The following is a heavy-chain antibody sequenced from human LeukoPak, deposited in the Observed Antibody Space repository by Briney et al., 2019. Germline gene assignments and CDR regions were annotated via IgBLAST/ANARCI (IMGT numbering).Heavy chain of an antibody. CDR1: GYTFTSYA. Sequence: ASVTVSCTASGYTFTSYAMNWVRQAPGQGLEWMGWINTNTGNPTYAQGFAGRFVFSLDTSVSTAYLQISSLKAEDTAVYYCARGNPFLNYVFDYWGQGTLVTVSS. CDR2: INTNTGNP. D-gene: IGHD1-7*01. V-gene: IGHV7-4-1*02. J-gene: IGHJ4*02. CDR3: ARGNPFLNYVFDY.